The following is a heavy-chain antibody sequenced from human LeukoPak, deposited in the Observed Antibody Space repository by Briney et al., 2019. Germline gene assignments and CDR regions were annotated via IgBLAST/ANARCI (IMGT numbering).Heavy chain of an antibody. J-gene: IGHJ4*02. CDR3: ARLRYSGFDY. V-gene: IGHV1-8*01. Sequence: GASVKVSCQASGYTFSEFEIHWVRQATGQGLEWMGWMNPDSGNTDYAEKFQGRLSMTRTTSTTTAYMGLSSLGSEDTAVYYCARLRYSGFDYWGQGSLVSVSS. D-gene: IGHD1-26*01. CDR2: MNPDSGNT. CDR1: GYTFSEFE.